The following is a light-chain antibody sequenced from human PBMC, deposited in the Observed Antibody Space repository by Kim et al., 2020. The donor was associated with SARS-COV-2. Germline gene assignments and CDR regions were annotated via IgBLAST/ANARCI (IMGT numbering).Light chain of an antibody. CDR1: ALPKKY. CDR3: YSADSSGNHA. V-gene: IGLV3-10*01. CDR2: EDT. Sequence: SSELTQPPSVSVSPGQTARITCSGDALPKKYAYWYQRKSGQDPVLVIYEDTKRPSGIPERFSASSSGTMATLTISGAQVEDEADYYCYSADSSGNHAFGSGTKVTVL. J-gene: IGLJ1*01.